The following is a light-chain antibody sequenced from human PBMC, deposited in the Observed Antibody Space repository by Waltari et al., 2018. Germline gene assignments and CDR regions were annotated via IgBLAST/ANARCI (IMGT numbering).Light chain of an antibody. CDR1: WSDLGAGFD. J-gene: IGLJ1*01. Sequence: QSVLTQPPSVSGAPGRRVTISCTGGWSDLGAGFDVHWYQQIPGGAPKLLIYGNINRPSGVSNRFSGSKSGNTASLRISGLQADDEAEYYCSSYSTNSAHVFGTGTKVTFL. CDR3: SSYSTNSAHV. V-gene: IGLV1-40*01. CDR2: GNI.